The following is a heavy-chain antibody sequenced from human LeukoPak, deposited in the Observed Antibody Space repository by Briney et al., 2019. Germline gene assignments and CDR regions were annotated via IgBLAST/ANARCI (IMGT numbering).Heavy chain of an antibody. CDR2: IYATGST. J-gene: IGHJ5*02. Sequence: SETLSLTCTVSGDSFSSVSYYWSWIRQPAGKGLEWIGRIYATGSTNYNPSLKSRVTISVDTSKNQFSLKLSSVTAADTAVYYCARGGLLNRLDPWGQGTLVTVSS. CDR1: GDSFSSVSYY. V-gene: IGHV4-61*02. D-gene: IGHD1-26*01. CDR3: ARGGLLNRLDP.